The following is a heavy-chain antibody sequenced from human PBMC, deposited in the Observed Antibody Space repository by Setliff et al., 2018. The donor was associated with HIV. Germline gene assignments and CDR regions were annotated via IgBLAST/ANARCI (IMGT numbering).Heavy chain of an antibody. CDR1: GGSFSSYH. Sequence: SETLSLTCTVSGGSFSSYHWSWIRHPAGKGLEWIGHIFASGSTKYNPSLESRVTMSVDTSRTQFSLKLRSVTAADTAVYYCARYRSKLDWFDPWGQGILVTVSS. J-gene: IGHJ5*02. CDR2: IFASGST. V-gene: IGHV4-4*07. CDR3: ARYRSKLDWFDP. D-gene: IGHD1-26*01.